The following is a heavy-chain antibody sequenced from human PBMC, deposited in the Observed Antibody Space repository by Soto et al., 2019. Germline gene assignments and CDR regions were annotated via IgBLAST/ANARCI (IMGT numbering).Heavy chain of an antibody. Sequence: EVQLLESGGGLVQPGGSLSLSCAASGFTFSSYAMSWVRQAPGKGLEWVSAISGSGGSTYYADSVKGRFTISRDNSKNTLDLQMNSLRAEDTAVYYCAKGGDGYTPGTWFDPWGQGTLVTVSS. V-gene: IGHV3-23*01. CDR3: AKGGDGYTPGTWFDP. D-gene: IGHD5-12*01. CDR1: GFTFSSYA. J-gene: IGHJ5*02. CDR2: ISGSGGST.